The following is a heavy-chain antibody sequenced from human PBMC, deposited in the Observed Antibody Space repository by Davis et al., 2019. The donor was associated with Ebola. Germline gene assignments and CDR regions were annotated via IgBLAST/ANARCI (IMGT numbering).Heavy chain of an antibody. CDR3: ASPGTSCYAAYCGMDV. CDR2: LNAGNGNT. D-gene: IGHD2-2*01. J-gene: IGHJ6*02. V-gene: IGHV1-3*01. CDR1: GYTFTSYA. Sequence: ASVKVSCKASGYTFTSYAMHWVRQAPGQRLEWMGWLNAGNGNTKYSQKFQGRVTITRDTSASTAYMELSSLRSEDTAVYYCASPGTSCYAAYCGMDVWGQGTTVTVSS.